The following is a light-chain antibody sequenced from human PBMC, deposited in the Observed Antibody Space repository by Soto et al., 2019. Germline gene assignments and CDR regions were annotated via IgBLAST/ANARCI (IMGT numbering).Light chain of an antibody. CDR2: HAY. Sequence: IVLTQSPATLSLSPGERATLSCRASQSVNNYLAWYQQKPGQAPRLLIYHAYNRATGIPARFSGRGSGTDFTLTISSLEPEDFAVYYCQQRSGWPLTFGGGTKVEIK. V-gene: IGKV3-11*01. CDR3: QQRSGWPLT. J-gene: IGKJ4*01. CDR1: QSVNNY.